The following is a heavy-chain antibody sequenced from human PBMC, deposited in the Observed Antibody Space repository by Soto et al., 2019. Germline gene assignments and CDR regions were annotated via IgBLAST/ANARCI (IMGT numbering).Heavy chain of an antibody. CDR1: GGSISSGDYY. CDR3: ARDGDYYGSGSVYDFDY. D-gene: IGHD3-10*01. J-gene: IGHJ4*02. Sequence: QVQLQESGPGLVKSSQTLSLTCTVSGGSISSGDYYWSWIRQPPGEGLEWIGYIHYSGSAYHNPSLKSRVTISVDTSKNQFSLRLSSVTAADTAVYYCARDGDYYGSGSVYDFDYWGQGTLVTVSS. V-gene: IGHV4-30-4*01. CDR2: IHYSGSA.